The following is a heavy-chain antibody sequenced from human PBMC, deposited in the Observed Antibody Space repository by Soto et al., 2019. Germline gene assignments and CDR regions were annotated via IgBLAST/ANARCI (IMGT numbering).Heavy chain of an antibody. CDR3: ASSPKGSEDYDSSGPRYYYYYGMDV. CDR2: IYYSGST. J-gene: IGHJ6*02. V-gene: IGHV4-59*01. D-gene: IGHD3-22*01. CDR1: GGSISSYY. Sequence: QVQLQESGPGLVKPSETLSLTCTVSGGSISSYYWSWIRQPPGKGLEWIGYIYYSGSTNYNPSLKSRVTISVDTSKNQFSLKLSSVTAADTAVYYCASSPKGSEDYDSSGPRYYYYYGMDVWGQGTTVTVSS.